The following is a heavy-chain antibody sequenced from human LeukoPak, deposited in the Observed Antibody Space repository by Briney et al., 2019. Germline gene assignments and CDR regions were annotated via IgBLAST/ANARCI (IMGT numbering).Heavy chain of an antibody. D-gene: IGHD3-3*01. J-gene: IGHJ5*02. Sequence: SETLSLTCTVSGGSINSSSCYWGWNRQPPGKGLEWIGSIYYSGTTYYNPSLKSRVTISIDTSKNQFSLKLSSVTTADTAVYYCARVRFLGWLSILAYNWFDPWGQGTLVTVSS. CDR3: ARVRFLGWLSILAYNWFDP. CDR1: GGSINSSSCY. CDR2: IYYSGTT. V-gene: IGHV4-39*07.